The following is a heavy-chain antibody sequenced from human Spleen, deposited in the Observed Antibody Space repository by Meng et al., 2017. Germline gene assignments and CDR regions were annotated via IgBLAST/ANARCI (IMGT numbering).Heavy chain of an antibody. CDR2: INPKSGYT. Sequence: QVQLLQSGAVGKKPGVSLKGSCKASASTVPDYWLHWVRRAPGQGLEWMGQINPKSGYTHYAQRFQARVTMTGDTSISTAYMELSGLRSDDTAMYYCAGDEDISAAGKLFGDYWGQGTLVTVSS. J-gene: IGHJ4*02. CDR1: ASTVPDYW. D-gene: IGHD6-13*01. V-gene: IGHV1-2*06. CDR3: AGDEDISAAGKLFGDY.